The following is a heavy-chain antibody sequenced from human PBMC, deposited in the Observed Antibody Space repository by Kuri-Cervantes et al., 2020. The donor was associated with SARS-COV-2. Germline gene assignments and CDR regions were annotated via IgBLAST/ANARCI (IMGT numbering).Heavy chain of an antibody. J-gene: IGHJ4*02. D-gene: IGHD6-6*01. CDR1: GFSFSSYG. CDR2: IEQDGSEK. V-gene: IGHV3-7*03. CDR3: AKDNGVAARPPYYFDY. Sequence: GGSLRLSCAASGFSFSSYGMSWVRQAPGKGLEWVANIEQDGSEKYYVDSVKGRFTISRDNAKNSLYLQMNSLRAEDTAVYYCAKDNGVAARPPYYFDYWGQGTLVTVSS.